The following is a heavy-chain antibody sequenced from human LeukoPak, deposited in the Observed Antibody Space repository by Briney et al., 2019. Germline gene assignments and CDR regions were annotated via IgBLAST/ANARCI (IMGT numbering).Heavy chain of an antibody. CDR1: GFTFDDYA. CDR2: ISWNSGSI. D-gene: IGHD2-15*01. J-gene: IGHJ4*02. CDR3: ASGGYCSGGSCYPDY. Sequence: GGSLRLSCAASGFTFDDYAMHWVRQAPGKGLEWVSGISWNSGSIGYADSVKGRFTISRDNAKNSLYLQMNSLRAEDMALYYCASGGYCSGGSCYPDYWGQGTLVTVSS. V-gene: IGHV3-9*03.